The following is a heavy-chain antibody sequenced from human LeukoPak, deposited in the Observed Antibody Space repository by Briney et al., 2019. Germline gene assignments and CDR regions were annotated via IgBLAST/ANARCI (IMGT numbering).Heavy chain of an antibody. CDR3: AREIPEMATTYYYYYYMDV. CDR2: IIPIFGTA. Sequence: ASVKVSCKASGGTFSSYAISWLRQAPGQGLEWMGGIIPIFGTANYAQKFQGRVTITTDESTSTAYMELSSLRSEDTAVYYCAREIPEMATTYYYYYYMDVWAKGPRSPSP. D-gene: IGHD5-24*01. CDR1: GGTFSSYA. J-gene: IGHJ6*03. V-gene: IGHV1-69*05.